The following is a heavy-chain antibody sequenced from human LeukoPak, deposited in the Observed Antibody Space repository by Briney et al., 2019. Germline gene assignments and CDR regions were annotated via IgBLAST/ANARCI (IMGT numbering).Heavy chain of an antibody. D-gene: IGHD2-21*02. V-gene: IGHV3-74*01. CDR2: INLDGTET. Sequence: QPGGSLRLSCTDSGFTFRNNWMHWVRQAPGKGLIWVSRINLDGTETTYADSVKGRFTISRDNAKNTLYLQMNSLRAEDTAVYYCVREVTVTSYFDYWGQGILVTVSS. J-gene: IGHJ4*02. CDR3: VREVTVTSYFDY. CDR1: GFTFRNNW.